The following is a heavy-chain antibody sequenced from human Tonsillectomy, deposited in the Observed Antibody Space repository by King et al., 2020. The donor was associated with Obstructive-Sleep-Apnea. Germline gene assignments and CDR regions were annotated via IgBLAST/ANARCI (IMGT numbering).Heavy chain of an antibody. CDR1: GFNLDEYT. CDR3: VKGMNYYYYAMDV. V-gene: IGHV3-43*01. CDR2: ISWDGGNT. J-gene: IGHJ6*02. Sequence: VQLVESGGGVVQPGGSLRLSCAASGFNLDEYTMHWVRQAPGKGLEWVSLISWDGGNTYSADSVKGRFTLSRDNSKNSLYLQMNSLRTEDTALYYCVKGMNYYYYAMDVWGQGTTVTVSS.